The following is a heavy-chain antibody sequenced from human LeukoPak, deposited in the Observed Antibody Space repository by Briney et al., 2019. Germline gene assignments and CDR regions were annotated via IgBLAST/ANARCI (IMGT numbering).Heavy chain of an antibody. Sequence: ASVKVSCKATGGTIINYVITCVREAPGQGLEWMGGIMPLFNTPNYAEHLKGRVTSTTDESTSTAYMQLSSLRSEDTAVYYCARVDRDHFYMDVWGKGTTVTVSS. J-gene: IGHJ6*03. CDR1: GGTIINYV. V-gene: IGHV1-69*05. CDR2: IMPLFNTP. CDR3: ARVDRDHFYMDV.